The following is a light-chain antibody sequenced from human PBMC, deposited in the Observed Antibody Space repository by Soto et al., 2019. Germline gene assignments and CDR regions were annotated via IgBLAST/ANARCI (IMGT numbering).Light chain of an antibody. Sequence: DIQMPQSPSTLSASIGDRVFITCRASQSSRSWLAWYQQKPGKAPKLLIHDASKLESGVPSRFSGSGSGTEFTLSISSLQPDDVATYYCQQYDSFAVTFGQGTKVDI. CDR3: QQYDSFAVT. J-gene: IGKJ1*01. V-gene: IGKV1-5*01. CDR2: DAS. CDR1: QSSRSW.